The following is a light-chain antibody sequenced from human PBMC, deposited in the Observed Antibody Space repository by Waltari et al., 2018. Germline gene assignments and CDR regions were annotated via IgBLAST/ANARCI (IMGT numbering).Light chain of an antibody. CDR2: AVS. CDR3: NSYTPTSARV. Sequence: QSSLTQPASLSGSPGQSITIPCTGTSSDFCAFNYVSWYQQHPGQAPKAIIYAVSNPPSWVSTRFSGSKSGNTASLTISGLQAVDEADYYCNSYTPTSARVFGGGTRLTVL. CDR1: SSDFCAFNY. J-gene: IGLJ3*02. V-gene: IGLV2-14*01.